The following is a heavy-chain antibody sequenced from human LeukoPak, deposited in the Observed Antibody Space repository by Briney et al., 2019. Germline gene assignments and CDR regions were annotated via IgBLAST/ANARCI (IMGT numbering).Heavy chain of an antibody. CDR3: AREQLYYFDY. D-gene: IGHD5-18*01. CDR1: GFTVSSNY. J-gene: IGHJ4*02. V-gene: IGHV3-53*01. Sequence: GRSLRLSCAASGFTVSSNYMSWVRQAPGKGLEWVSVIYSGGSTYYADSVKGRFTISRDNSKNTLYLQMNSLRAEDTAVYYCAREQLYYFDYWGQGTLVTVSS. CDR2: IYSGGST.